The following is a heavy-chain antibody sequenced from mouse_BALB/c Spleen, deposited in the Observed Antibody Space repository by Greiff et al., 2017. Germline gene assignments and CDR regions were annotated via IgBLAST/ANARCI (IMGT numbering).Heavy chain of an antibody. J-gene: IGHJ3*01. CDR2: ISYSGST. CDR1: GYSITSDYA. D-gene: IGHD2-4*01. CDR3: ASYDYDGWFAY. V-gene: IGHV3-2*02. Sequence: EVQLQESGPGLVKPSQSLSLTCTVTGYSITSDYAWNWIRQFPGNKLEWMGYISYSGSTSYNPSLKSRISITRDTSKNQFFLQLNSVTTEDTATYYCASYDYDGWFAYWGQGTLVTVSA.